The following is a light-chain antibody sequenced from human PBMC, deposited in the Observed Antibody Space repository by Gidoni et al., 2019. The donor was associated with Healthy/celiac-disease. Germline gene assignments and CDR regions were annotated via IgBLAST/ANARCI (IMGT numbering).Light chain of an antibody. CDR1: QGITSF. CDR2: AAS. J-gene: IGKJ3*01. V-gene: IGKV1D-8*01. CDR3: QQYYSFPFT. Sequence: VIWRSQSPSLISASTVDIVTISCRMSQGITSFLALYQQNPGKAPELLIYAASTLQSGVPSRFGSSGSGTDFALTIICLQSEDVATDYCQQYYSFPFTFGPGTKVDIK.